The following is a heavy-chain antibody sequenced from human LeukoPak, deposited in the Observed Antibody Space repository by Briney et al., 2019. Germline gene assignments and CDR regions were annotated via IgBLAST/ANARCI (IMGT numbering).Heavy chain of an antibody. V-gene: IGHV3-23*01. CDR2: ISGSGSVT. CDR1: GFSFSEYA. J-gene: IGHJ5*01. D-gene: IGHD3-16*01. Sequence: GESLRLSCAASGFSFSEYAMTWVRQAPGKGLEWVSTISGSGSVTYYPDSVKGRFTISRDNSRDTVSLQLNSLRADDTAFYYCAKGRGSPNWYDFWGQGTLVTVSS. CDR3: AKGRGSPNWYDF.